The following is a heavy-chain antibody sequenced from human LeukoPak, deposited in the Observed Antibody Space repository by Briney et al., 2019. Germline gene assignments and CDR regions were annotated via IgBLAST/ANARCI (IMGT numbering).Heavy chain of an antibody. J-gene: IGHJ4*02. D-gene: IGHD3-10*01. Sequence: GGSLRLSCAASGFTFSSYAMSWVRQAPGRGLEWVSIISGSGGSTDYADSVRGRFTISRDNSKNTLYLQMNSLRAEDTAVYYCAKEKQTGMYYFDYWGQGTLVTVSS. CDR1: GFTFSSYA. CDR2: ISGSGGST. V-gene: IGHV3-23*01. CDR3: AKEKQTGMYYFDY.